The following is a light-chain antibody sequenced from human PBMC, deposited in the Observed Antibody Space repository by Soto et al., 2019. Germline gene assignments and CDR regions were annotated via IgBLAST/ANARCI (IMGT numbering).Light chain of an antibody. Sequence: QSALTQPASVSGSPGQSITISCTGTSSDIGDYDYVSWYQQHPGKAPKLLISEVSNRPSGVSNRFSGSKSGNTASLTISGLQAEDEADYYCNSYASGSARVFGTGTKDTVL. CDR1: SSDIGDYDY. CDR2: EVS. V-gene: IGLV2-14*01. CDR3: NSYASGSARV. J-gene: IGLJ1*01.